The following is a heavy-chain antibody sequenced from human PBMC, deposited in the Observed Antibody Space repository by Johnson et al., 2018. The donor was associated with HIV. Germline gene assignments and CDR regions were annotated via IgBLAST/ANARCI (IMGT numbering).Heavy chain of an antibody. D-gene: IGHD5-18*01. J-gene: IGHJ3*02. Sequence: QVQLVESGGGLVQPGGSLRLSCAASGFTFSSYGMHWVRQAPGKGLEWVAFIQYDGSNKYYVDSVKGRFTISRDNAKNSLYLQMNSLRAEDTAVYYCARDWGTIQLWSSGAFDIWGQVTRVAVSS. V-gene: IGHV3-30*02. CDR1: GFTFSSYG. CDR2: IQYDGSNK. CDR3: ARDWGTIQLWSSGAFDI.